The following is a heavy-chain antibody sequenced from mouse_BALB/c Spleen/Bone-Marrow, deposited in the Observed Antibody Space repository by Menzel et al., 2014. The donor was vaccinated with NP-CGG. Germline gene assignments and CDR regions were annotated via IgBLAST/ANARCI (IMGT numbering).Heavy chain of an antibody. J-gene: IGHJ4*01. CDR1: GFTLSDYG. Sequence: EVHLVESGGGLVQPGGSRKLSCAASGFTLSDYGMAWVRQAPGKGPEWVAFISNLANRIYFADTVTGRFTISRENAKNTLYLEMSSLRSEDTAMYYCARAYYRGLYAMDSRGQGTSVTVSS. D-gene: IGHD2-14*01. V-gene: IGHV5-15*02. CDR2: ISNLANRI. CDR3: ARAYYRGLYAMDS.